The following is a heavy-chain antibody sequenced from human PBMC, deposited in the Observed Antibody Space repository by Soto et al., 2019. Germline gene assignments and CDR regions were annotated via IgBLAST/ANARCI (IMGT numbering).Heavy chain of an antibody. D-gene: IGHD3-9*01. V-gene: IGHV3-30-3*01. Sequence: GGSLRLSCAASGFTFSSYAMHWVRQAPGKGLEWVAVISYDGSNKYYADSVKGRFTISRDNSKNTLYLQMNSLRAEDTAVYYCARAPNDGYDILTGTLDYWGQGTLVTVSS. CDR2: ISYDGSNK. CDR3: ARAPNDGYDILTGTLDY. CDR1: GFTFSSYA. J-gene: IGHJ4*02.